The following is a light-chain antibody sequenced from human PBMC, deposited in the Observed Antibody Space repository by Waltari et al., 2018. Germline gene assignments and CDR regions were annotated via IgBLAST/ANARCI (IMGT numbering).Light chain of an antibody. Sequence: DVQMTQSPSSLSASVGDRVSITCRASQGIGHLLGGDQQRPGKAPRRLIYASSSFHNGVPSKFSGSGSGTEFTPTINGLDPEDSATYYGRQHYILPFTFGQGTKVEI. CDR2: ASS. CDR1: QGIGHL. J-gene: IGKJ2*01. CDR3: RQHYILPFT. V-gene: IGKV1-17*01.